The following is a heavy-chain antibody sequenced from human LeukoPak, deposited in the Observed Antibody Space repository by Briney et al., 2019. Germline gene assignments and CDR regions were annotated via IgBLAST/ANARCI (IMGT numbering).Heavy chain of an antibody. J-gene: IGHJ4*02. CDR2: IYYSGST. V-gene: IGHV4-59*08. D-gene: IGHD3-22*01. CDR1: GGSISSYY. CDR3: ARLAADYYDSGGYALYFDY. Sequence: SETLSLTCTVSGGSISSYYWSWIRQPPGKGLEWIGYIYYSGSTNYNPSLKSRVTISVDTSKNQFSLKLSSVTAADTAVYYCARLAADYYDSGGYALYFDYWGQGTLVTVSS.